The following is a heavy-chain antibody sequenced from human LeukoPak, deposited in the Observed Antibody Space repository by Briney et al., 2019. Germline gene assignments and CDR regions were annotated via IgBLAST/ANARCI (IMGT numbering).Heavy chain of an antibody. CDR1: GGSISSSSSY. CDR3: ARHYYYDGSGYFSPF. V-gene: IGHV4-39*01. J-gene: IGHJ4*02. D-gene: IGHD3-22*01. CDR2: IFYSGRT. Sequence: SETLSLTCSVSGGSISSSSSYWGWIRQPPGKGLEWIGSIFYSGRTFYNPSLKSRVTISVDTSKNQFSLRLSSVTAADAAIYYCARHYYYDGSGYFSPFWGQGTLVTVSS.